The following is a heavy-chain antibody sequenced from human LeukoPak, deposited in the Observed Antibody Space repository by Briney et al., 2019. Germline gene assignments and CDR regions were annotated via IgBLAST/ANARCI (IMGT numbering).Heavy chain of an antibody. Sequence: SETLSLTCTVSGGSISSYYWSWIRQPPGKGLEWIGYIYYSGSTHYNPSLKSRVTMSVDTSKNQFSLNLSSVTAADTAVYYCARDVVAAAGSWDYWGQGTLVTVSS. CDR1: GGSISSYY. CDR3: ARDVVAAAGSWDY. CDR2: IYYSGST. V-gene: IGHV4-59*12. D-gene: IGHD6-13*01. J-gene: IGHJ4*02.